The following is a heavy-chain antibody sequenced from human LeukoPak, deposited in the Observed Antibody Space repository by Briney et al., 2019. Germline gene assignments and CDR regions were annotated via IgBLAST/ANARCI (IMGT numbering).Heavy chain of an antibody. CDR1: GFTVSSNY. V-gene: IGHV3-66*01. Sequence: GGSLRLSCAASGFTVSSNYMSWVRQAPGKGLEWVSVIYSGGSTYYADSVKGRFTISRDNSKSTLYLQMNSLRAADTAVYYCASPASTVTTGIDYWGQGTLVTVSS. CDR2: IYSGGST. CDR3: ASPASTVTTGIDY. D-gene: IGHD4-17*01. J-gene: IGHJ4*02.